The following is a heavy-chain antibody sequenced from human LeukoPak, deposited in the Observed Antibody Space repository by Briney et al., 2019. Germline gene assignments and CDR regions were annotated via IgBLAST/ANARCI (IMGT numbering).Heavy chain of an antibody. D-gene: IGHD6-13*01. V-gene: IGHV5-51*01. CDR1: GYRFTSYW. Sequence: GESLKISCKGSGYRFTSYWIGWGRQMPGKGLGWVGIIYPGDSDTRYRPSFQGQVTISADKSISTAYLQWSSLKASDTAMYYCARHGQQLDWGEYNWFDPWGQGTLVTVSS. CDR3: ARHGQQLDWGEYNWFDP. J-gene: IGHJ5*02. CDR2: IYPGDSDT.